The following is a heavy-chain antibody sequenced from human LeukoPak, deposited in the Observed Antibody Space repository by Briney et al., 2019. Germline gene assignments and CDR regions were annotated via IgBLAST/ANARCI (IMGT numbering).Heavy chain of an antibody. J-gene: IGHJ5*02. CDR1: GYSFTSYY. CDR2: INPSDGST. Sequence: ASVKVSCKASGYSFTSYYMHWVRQAPGQGPEWMGTINPSDGSTIYAQKFQGRITMTRDTSISTAYMELSRLRSDDTAVYYCARTHPRYYYDSSPQNWFDPWGQGTLVTVSS. D-gene: IGHD3-22*01. V-gene: IGHV1-46*01. CDR3: ARTHPRYYYDSSPQNWFDP.